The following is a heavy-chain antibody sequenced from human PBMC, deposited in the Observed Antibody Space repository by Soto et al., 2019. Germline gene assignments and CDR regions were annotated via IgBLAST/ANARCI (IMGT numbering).Heavy chain of an antibody. CDR2: IIPIFGTA. J-gene: IGHJ3*02. CDR3: ARNPIIEYSSSSGAFDI. D-gene: IGHD6-6*01. CDR1: GGTFSSYA. V-gene: IGHV1-69*13. Sequence: SVKVSFKASGGTFSSYAISWLRQAPGQGLEWMGGIIPIFGTANYAQKFQGRVTITADESTSTAYMELSSLRSEDTAVYYCARNPIIEYSSSSGAFDIWGQGTMVTVSS.